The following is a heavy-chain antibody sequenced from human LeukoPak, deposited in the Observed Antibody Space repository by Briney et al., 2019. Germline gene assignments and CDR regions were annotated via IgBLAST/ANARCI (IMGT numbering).Heavy chain of an antibody. J-gene: IGHJ5*02. D-gene: IGHD3-10*01. CDR3: ARDVIMVRGVSAAFDP. V-gene: IGHV4-61*01. CDR1: GGSVNSSSYY. CDR2: IYYSGST. Sequence: SETLSLTCTVSGGSVNSSSYYWSWIRQPPGTGLEWIGYIYYSGSTNYNPSLKSRVTISVDTSKRQFSLKLTSVTAADTAVYYCARDVIMVRGVSAAFDPWGQGTLVTVSS.